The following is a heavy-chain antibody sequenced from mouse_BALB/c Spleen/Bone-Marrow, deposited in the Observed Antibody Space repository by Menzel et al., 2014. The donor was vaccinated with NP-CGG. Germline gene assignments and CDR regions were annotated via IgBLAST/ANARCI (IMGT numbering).Heavy chain of an antibody. V-gene: IGHV3-6*02. CDR2: ISYDGSN. J-gene: IGHJ4*01. CDR3: SRERTEGAMDS. CDR1: GYSITSGYY. Sequence: VQLQQSGLGLVKPSQSLSLTCSVTGYSITSGYYWNWIRQFPGNRLEWMGYISYDGSNNYNPSLKNRVSITRDTSKNQFFLRLISVTAEDSATYYCSRERTEGAMDSWGQGTSVTVSS.